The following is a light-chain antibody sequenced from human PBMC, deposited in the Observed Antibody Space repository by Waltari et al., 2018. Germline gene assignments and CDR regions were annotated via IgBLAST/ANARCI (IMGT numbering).Light chain of an antibody. CDR2: SNN. V-gene: IGLV1-44*01. J-gene: IGLJ1*01. CDR1: SSNIGRNT. CDR3: AAWDDSLNGHYV. Sequence: QSVLTQPPSASGAPGRLVSISCSGSSSNIGRNTVNWYQHLPGTAPTLLIYSNNKRPTGVPDRFSGSKSGTSASLSISGLQSEDEADYYCAAWDDSLNGHYVFGTGTKVTVL.